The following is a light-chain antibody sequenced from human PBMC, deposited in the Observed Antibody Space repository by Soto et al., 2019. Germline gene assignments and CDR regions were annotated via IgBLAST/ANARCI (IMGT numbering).Light chain of an antibody. CDR2: GVS. V-gene: IGKV3-20*01. Sequence: EIVLTQSPGTLSLSPGERATLSCRASQSVSSTSLAWYQQKPGQAPRLLMYGVSSRATGIPDRFSGSGSGTDFTLTINRLEPEDLAVYFCQQYDSSFWTFGQGTKVEVK. CDR1: QSVSSTS. CDR3: QQYDSSFWT. J-gene: IGKJ1*01.